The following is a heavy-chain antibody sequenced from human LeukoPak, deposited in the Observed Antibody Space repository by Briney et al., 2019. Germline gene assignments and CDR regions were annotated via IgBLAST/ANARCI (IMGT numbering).Heavy chain of an antibody. CDR2: ISSSGSTI. V-gene: IGHV3-11*01. CDR3: ARVDIAATIPEYYYYGMDV. D-gene: IGHD5-12*01. Sequence: PGGSLRLSCAASGFTFSDYYMSWIRQAPGKGLEWVSYISSSGSTIYYADSVKGRFTISRDNAKNSLYLQMNSLRAEDTAVYYCARVDIAATIPEYYYYGMDVWGQGTTVTVSS. J-gene: IGHJ6*02. CDR1: GFTFSDYY.